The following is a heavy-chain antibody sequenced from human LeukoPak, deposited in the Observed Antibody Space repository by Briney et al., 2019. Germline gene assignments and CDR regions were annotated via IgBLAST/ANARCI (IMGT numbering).Heavy chain of an antibody. J-gene: IGHJ4*02. CDR1: GGSISSNKW. Sequence: SETLSLTCAVSGGSISSNKWWSWLRQAPGKGLEWLGEVVHSGSTYYNPSLKSRVTISLDTSKNQFSLKLSSVTAADTAVCYCTSHDSGSYYRFDYWGQGTLVTVSS. D-gene: IGHD1-26*01. CDR2: VVHSGST. V-gene: IGHV4-4*02. CDR3: TSHDSGSYYRFDY.